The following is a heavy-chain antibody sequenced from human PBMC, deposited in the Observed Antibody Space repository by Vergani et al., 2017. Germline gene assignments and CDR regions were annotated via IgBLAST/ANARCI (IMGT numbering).Heavy chain of an antibody. CDR2: ISGSGGST. CDR3: AKAKGYYYYCYMNV. V-gene: IGHV3-23*01. J-gene: IGHJ6*03. CDR1: GFTFSSYA. Sequence: EVQLLESGGGLVQPGGSLRLSCAASGFTFSSYAMRWVRQAPGKGLGWVSAISGSGGSTYYADSVKGRFTITRDNSKNTLYLQMNSLRAEDTAVYYGAKAKGYYYYCYMNVWGKGTTVTVSS.